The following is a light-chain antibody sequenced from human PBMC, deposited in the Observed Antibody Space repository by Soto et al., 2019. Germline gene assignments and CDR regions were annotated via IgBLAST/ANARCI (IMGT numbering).Light chain of an antibody. J-gene: IGLJ2*01. Sequence: QSVLTQPASVSGSLGRSIAISCTGTSSDVGSYDLVSWYQQHPGRAPKALIYEVSKRPAGVSNRFSGSKSGNTASLTISGLQAEDEADYYCCSYAGGSNFLFGGGTKLTVL. CDR3: CSYAGGSNFL. CDR1: SSDVGSYDL. V-gene: IGLV2-23*02. CDR2: EVS.